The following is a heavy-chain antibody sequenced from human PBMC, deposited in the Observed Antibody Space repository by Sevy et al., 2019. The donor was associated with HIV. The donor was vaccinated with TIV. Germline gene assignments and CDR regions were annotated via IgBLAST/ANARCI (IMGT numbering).Heavy chain of an antibody. V-gene: IGHV3-49*03. CDR3: TRVPSYYYGSGSRRGDAFDI. CDR2: IRSKSYGGTT. CDR1: GFTFGDYA. Sequence: GGSLRLSCTASGFTFGDYALSWFRQAPGKGLEWVGFIRSKSYGGTTEYAASVKGRFTISRDDSKSIAYLQMNSLKTEDTAVYFCTRVPSYYYGSGSRRGDAFDIWGQGTMVTVSS. D-gene: IGHD3-10*01. J-gene: IGHJ3*02.